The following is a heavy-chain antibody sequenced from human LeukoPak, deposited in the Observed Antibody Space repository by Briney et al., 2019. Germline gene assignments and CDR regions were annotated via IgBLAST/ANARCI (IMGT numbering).Heavy chain of an antibody. D-gene: IGHD2-2*01. CDR2: IYYSGST. CDR3: ARLGVVVPAAMDYYYYMDV. J-gene: IGHJ6*03. Sequence: TSETLSLTCTVSGGSISSYYWSWLRQPPGKGLEWIGYIYYSGSTNYNPSLKSRVTISVDTSKNQFSLKLSPVTAADTAVYYCARLGVVVPAAMDYYYYMDVWGKGTTVTVSS. V-gene: IGHV4-59*08. CDR1: GGSISSYY.